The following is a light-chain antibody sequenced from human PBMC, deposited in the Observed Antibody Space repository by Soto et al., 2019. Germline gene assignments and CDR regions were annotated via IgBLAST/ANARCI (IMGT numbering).Light chain of an antibody. V-gene: IGLV1-47*01. CDR2: RNN. CDR1: SSNIGSNY. CDR3: AAWDDSLSGPVV. Sequence: QSLLTQPPSASGAPGEMVTISCSRSSSNIGSNYVYWYQQLPGTAPKLLIYRNNQRPSGVPDRFSGSKSGTSASLAISGLRSEDEADYYCAAWDDSLSGPVVFGGGTKVTVL. J-gene: IGLJ2*01.